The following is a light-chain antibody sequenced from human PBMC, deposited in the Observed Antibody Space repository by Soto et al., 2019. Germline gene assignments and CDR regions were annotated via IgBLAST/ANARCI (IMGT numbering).Light chain of an antibody. Sequence: QSALTQPASVSGSPGQSITISCTGTGSDIGDYNYVSWYQHYPGKAPKLMIYEVTGRPSGTSDRFSGSKSGNTASLTISGLQPEDEADYYCISCTSVNIRCVFGTGTKLTVL. CDR3: ISCTSVNIRCV. V-gene: IGLV2-14*01. CDR2: EVT. CDR1: GSDIGDYNY. J-gene: IGLJ1*01.